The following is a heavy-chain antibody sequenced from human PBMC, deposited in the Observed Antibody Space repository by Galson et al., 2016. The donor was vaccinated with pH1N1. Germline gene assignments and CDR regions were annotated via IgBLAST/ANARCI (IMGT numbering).Heavy chain of an antibody. CDR3: AHSVGTRVFGVVTNFNWFDP. D-gene: IGHD3-3*01. J-gene: IGHJ5*02. V-gene: IGHV2-5*01. CDR2: IYWTDDK. CDR1: GFSLRSNGVG. Sequence: PALVKPTQTLTLTCTFSGFSLRSNGVGVGCIRQPPGKALEWLVIYWTDDKRYSPSLKSRLTITKDTSKNQVVLTMTNMDPVDTATYYCAHSVGTRVFGVVTNFNWFDPWGQGTLVTVSS.